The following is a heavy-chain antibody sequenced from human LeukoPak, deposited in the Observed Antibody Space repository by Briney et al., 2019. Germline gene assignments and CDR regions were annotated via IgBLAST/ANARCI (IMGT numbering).Heavy chain of an antibody. D-gene: IGHD5-24*01. CDR1: GFTVSSNY. Sequence: GGSLRLSCAASGFTVSSNYMSWVRQAPVKGLEWVSVIFSGGNTYYADSVKGRFTISRDNSKNTLYLQMNSLRGEDTAVYSCARGQRRHIDMAPSFDYWGQGTLVTVSS. V-gene: IGHV3-66*01. CDR2: IFSGGNT. CDR3: ARGQRRHIDMAPSFDY. J-gene: IGHJ4*02.